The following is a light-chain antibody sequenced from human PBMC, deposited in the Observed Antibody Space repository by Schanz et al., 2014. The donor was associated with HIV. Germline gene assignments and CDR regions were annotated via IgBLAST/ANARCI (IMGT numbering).Light chain of an antibody. CDR2: VNH. Sequence: QSVLTQPPSMSAAPGQRVTISCAGSAFNIGQNYVSWFQQFPGTAPKLLIYVNHQRPSDIPDRFSGSKFGQSATLAIIGLQAGDEADYYCGAWDSGRRAVVFGGGTQLTVL. V-gene: IGLV1-51*01. CDR3: GAWDSGRRAVV. J-gene: IGLJ2*01. CDR1: AFNIGQNY.